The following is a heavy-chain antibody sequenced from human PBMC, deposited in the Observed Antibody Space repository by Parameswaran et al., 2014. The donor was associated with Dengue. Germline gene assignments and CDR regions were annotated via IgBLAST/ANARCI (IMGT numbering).Heavy chain of an antibody. CDR2: LLQWEH. CDR3: ASRRYYYYGMDV. J-gene: IGHJ6*02. V-gene: IGHV4-59*01. Sequence: ASETLSLTCTVSGGSISSYYWSWIRQPREGTGVDWVYLLQWEHQLQPSLKSRVTISVDTSKNQFSLKLSSVTAADTAVYYCASRRYYYYGMDVWGQGTTVTVSS. CDR1: GGSISSYY.